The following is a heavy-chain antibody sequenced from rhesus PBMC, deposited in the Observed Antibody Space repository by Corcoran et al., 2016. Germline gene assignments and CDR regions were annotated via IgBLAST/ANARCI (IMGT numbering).Heavy chain of an antibody. J-gene: IGHJ6*01. V-gene: IGHV4-65*02. CDR2: IGGSNCTP. Sequence: QVQLQESGQGLVKPSETLSLTCAVSGGSISSSKWWSWIRQPPGKGLEWMGNIGGSNCTPYYNPSPTRRVSIYKDTSKNQFSLKLSSVTSADTAVYYCARQPQYYYDCGYYTEDGLDSWGQGVVVTVSS. CDR1: GGSISSSKW. D-gene: IGHD3-28*01. CDR3: ARQPQYYYDCGYYTEDGLDS.